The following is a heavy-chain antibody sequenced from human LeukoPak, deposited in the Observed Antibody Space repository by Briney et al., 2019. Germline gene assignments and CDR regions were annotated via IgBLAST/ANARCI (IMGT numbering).Heavy chain of an antibody. V-gene: IGHV4-59*11. CDR3: ARDGYNGAFGY. CDR1: GGSISSHY. Sequence: PSETLPLTCTVSGGSISSHYWSWIRQPPGKGLEWIGYIYYSGSTNYNPSLKSRVTISVDTSKNQFSLKLSSVTAADTAVYYCARDGYNGAFGYWGQGTLVTVSS. CDR2: IYYSGST. J-gene: IGHJ4*02. D-gene: IGHD5-24*01.